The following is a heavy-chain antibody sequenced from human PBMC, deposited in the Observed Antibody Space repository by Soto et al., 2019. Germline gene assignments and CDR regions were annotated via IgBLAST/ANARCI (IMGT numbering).Heavy chain of an antibody. CDR1: GFTFTSSA. D-gene: IGHD2-8*02. J-gene: IGHJ6*02. Sequence: SVKVSCKASGFTFTSSAVQWVRQARGQRLEWIGWIVVGSGNTNYAQKFQERVTITRDMSTSTAYMEPSSLRSEDTAVYYCAAVPGQYGMDVWGQGTTVTVSS. CDR3: AAVPGQYGMDV. V-gene: IGHV1-58*01. CDR2: IVVGSGNT.